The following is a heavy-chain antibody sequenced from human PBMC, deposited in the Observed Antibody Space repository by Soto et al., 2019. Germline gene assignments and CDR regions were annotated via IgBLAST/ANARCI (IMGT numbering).Heavy chain of an antibody. D-gene: IGHD6-25*01. CDR1: GFTFSSYA. CDR2: ISGSGGST. Sequence: GGSLRLSCAASGFTFSSYAMSWVRQAPGKGLEWVSAISGSGGSTYYADSVKGRFTISRDNSKNTLYLQMNSLRAGDTAVYYCAKDRAKRDYYYGMDVWGQGTTVTVSS. V-gene: IGHV3-23*01. CDR3: AKDRAKRDYYYGMDV. J-gene: IGHJ6*02.